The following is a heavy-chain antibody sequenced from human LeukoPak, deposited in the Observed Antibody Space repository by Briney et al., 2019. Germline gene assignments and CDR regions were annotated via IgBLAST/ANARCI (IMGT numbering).Heavy chain of an antibody. J-gene: IGHJ6*03. D-gene: IGHD3-9*01. CDR2: MNHSGRT. CDR1: GGSFSGYY. Sequence: SETLSLTCAVYGGSFSGYYWSWIRQPPGKGLEWIGEMNHSGRTNYNPSLKSRVTVSVDTSKNQFSLKLSFVTAADTAVYYCARGGGNLLPYFDPKNYYYMDVWGKGTTVTVSS. V-gene: IGHV4-34*01. CDR3: ARGGGNLLPYFDPKNYYYMDV.